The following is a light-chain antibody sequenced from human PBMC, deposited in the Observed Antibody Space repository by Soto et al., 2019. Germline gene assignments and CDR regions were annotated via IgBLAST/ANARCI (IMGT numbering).Light chain of an antibody. CDR2: AAS. CDR1: QSISDS. CDR3: QQSFSFPAT. J-gene: IGKJ4*01. V-gene: IGKV1-39*01. Sequence: DIQMTQSPSYLSASVGDRVTIICGASQSISDSLNWYQHKPGTAPKLLIYAASSLQSGVPSRFSGGGSGTDFTLTINSLQPEDCVTYVGQQSFSFPATFGGGTKVDIK.